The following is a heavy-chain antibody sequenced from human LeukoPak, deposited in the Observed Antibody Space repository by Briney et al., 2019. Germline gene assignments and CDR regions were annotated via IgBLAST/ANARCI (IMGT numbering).Heavy chain of an antibody. D-gene: IGHD3-22*01. CDR1: GFAFSNYG. J-gene: IGHJ4*02. Sequence: PGGSLRLSCTASGFAFSNYGMNWVRQTPGKGLEWVSAIRAGGSSTHYADSVKGRFTISRDNSKNTPYLQMDGLRVEDTAVYYCAKDMDTMIIIFNPFWGQGTLVTVSS. CDR2: IRAGGSST. V-gene: IGHV3-23*01. CDR3: AKDMDTMIIIFNPF.